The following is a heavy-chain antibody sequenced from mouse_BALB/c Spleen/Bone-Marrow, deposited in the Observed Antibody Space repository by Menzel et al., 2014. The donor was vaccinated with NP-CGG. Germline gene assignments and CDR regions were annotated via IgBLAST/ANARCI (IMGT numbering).Heavy chain of an antibody. Sequence: VHLKESGTVLARPGAAVKMSCKASGYTFSNYWMHWIKQRPGQGLEWIGTIHPGNSDTTYNQKFKGKAKLTAVTSTSTAYMELSSLTNEDSAVYYCTTLARNNFDYWGQGTTLTVSS. V-gene: IGHV1-5*01. CDR3: TTLARNNFDY. CDR2: IHPGNSDT. J-gene: IGHJ2*01. D-gene: IGHD3-1*01. CDR1: GYTFSNYW.